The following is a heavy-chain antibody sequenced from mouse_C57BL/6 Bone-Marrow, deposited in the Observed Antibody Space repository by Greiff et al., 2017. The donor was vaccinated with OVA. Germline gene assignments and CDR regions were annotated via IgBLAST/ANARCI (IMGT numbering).Heavy chain of an antibody. CDR2: IWGVGST. D-gene: IGHD2-2*01. CDR3: ASDHGYGFAY. V-gene: IGHV2-6*01. Sequence: VHLVESGPGLVAPSQSLSITCTVSGFSLTSYGVDWVRQSPGKGLEWLGVIWGVGSTNYNSALKSRPSISKDNSKSQVFLKMNSLQTDDTAIYYCASDHGYGFAYWGQGTLVTVSA. J-gene: IGHJ3*01. CDR1: GFSLTSYG.